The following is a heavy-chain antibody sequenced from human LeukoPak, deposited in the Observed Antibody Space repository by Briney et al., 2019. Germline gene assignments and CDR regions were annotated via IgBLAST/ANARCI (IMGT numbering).Heavy chain of an antibody. D-gene: IGHD3-3*01. V-gene: IGHV1-8*03. CDR2: INPNSGNT. Sequence: ASVKVSCKASGYTFTSYDISCVRHATGQGLEWMGWINPNSGNTGYAQKFQGRVTITRNTSISTAYMELSSLRSEDTAVYYCARDAFSRIAMFGVVSDAFDIWGQGTMVTVSS. CDR3: ARDAFSRIAMFGVVSDAFDI. J-gene: IGHJ3*02. CDR1: GYTFTSYD.